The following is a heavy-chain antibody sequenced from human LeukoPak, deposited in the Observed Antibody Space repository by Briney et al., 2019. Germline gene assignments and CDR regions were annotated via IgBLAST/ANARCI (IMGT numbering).Heavy chain of an antibody. CDR1: GFTFKSYD. CDR3: ARAYCGGDCYPDFYGMDV. V-gene: IGHV3-13*01. Sequence: GGSLRLSCAASGFTFKSYDMHWVRQAAGEGLEWVSAIGTAGDTYYPGSVKGRFTISRENAKNSLYLQMNSLRAGDTAVYYCARAYCGGDCYPDFYGMDVWGQGTTVTVSS. D-gene: IGHD2-21*02. CDR2: IGTAGDT. J-gene: IGHJ6*02.